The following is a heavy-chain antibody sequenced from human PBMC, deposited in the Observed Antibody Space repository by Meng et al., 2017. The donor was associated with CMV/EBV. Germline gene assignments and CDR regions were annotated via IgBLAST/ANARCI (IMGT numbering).Heavy chain of an antibody. J-gene: IGHJ4*02. Sequence: QLHSTESGRGLLRPSETLSLTCTVSGGSISSSSYYWGWIRQPPGKGLEWIGSIYYSGSTYYNLSLKSRVTISVDTSKNQFSLKLSSVTAADTAVYYCARDRPPMATDKAPRFDYWGQGTLVTVSS. CDR3: ARDRPPMATDKAPRFDY. D-gene: IGHD5-24*01. CDR1: GGSISSSSYY. V-gene: IGHV4-39*07. CDR2: IYYSGST.